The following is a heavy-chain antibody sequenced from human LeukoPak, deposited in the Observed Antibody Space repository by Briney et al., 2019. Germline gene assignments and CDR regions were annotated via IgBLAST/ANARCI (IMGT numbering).Heavy chain of an antibody. J-gene: IGHJ3*02. CDR1: GYTFTSYD. CDR3: ARGRPWELLDAFDI. CDR2: MNPNSGNT. V-gene: IGHV1-8*03. D-gene: IGHD1-26*01. Sequence: ASVKVSCKAFGYTFTSYDINWVRQATGQGLEWMGWMNPNSGNTGYAQKFQGRVTITRNTSISTAYMELSSLRSEDTAVYYCARGRPWELLDAFDIWGQGTMVTVSS.